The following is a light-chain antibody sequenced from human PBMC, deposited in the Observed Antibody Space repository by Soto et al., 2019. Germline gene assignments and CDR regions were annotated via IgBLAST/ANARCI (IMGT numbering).Light chain of an antibody. CDR1: NSDIGNYNL. CDR2: DAS. V-gene: IGLV2-23*01. J-gene: IGLJ2*01. CDR3: CSYAGVRDV. Sequence: QSVLTQPASVSGSPGQSITISCTGTNSDIGNYNLVSWYQQHPGKAPKLMIYDASKRPSGVSDRFSGSKSDNTASLTISGLQAEDEADYYCCSYAGVRDVFGGGTKLTVL.